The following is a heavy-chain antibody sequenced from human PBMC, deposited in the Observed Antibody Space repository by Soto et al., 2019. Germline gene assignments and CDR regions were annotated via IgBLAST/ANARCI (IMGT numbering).Heavy chain of an antibody. Sequence: QVQLVESGGGVVQPGRSLRLSCAASGFTFSSYGMHWVRQAPGKGLEWVAVIWYDGSNKYYADSVKGRFTISRDNSKNTLYLQMNSLRAEDTAVYYCARDTHRGMTTPGYWGQGTLVTVSS. D-gene: IGHD4-17*01. V-gene: IGHV3-33*01. CDR1: GFTFSSYG. J-gene: IGHJ4*02. CDR3: ARDTHRGMTTPGY. CDR2: IWYDGSNK.